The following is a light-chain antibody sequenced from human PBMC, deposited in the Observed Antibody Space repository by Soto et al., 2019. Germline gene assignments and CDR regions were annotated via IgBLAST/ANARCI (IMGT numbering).Light chain of an antibody. Sequence: EIVLTQSPGTLSLSPGERATLSCRASQSASSNYLAWYQQKPRQAPRLLIYAASTRATGIPDRFSGSVSGTDFSVTISRLEPEVFALYYCQQYGRSPPLIFGGGTKVEIK. CDR1: QSASSNY. J-gene: IGKJ4*01. CDR3: QQYGRSPPLI. V-gene: IGKV3-20*01. CDR2: AAS.